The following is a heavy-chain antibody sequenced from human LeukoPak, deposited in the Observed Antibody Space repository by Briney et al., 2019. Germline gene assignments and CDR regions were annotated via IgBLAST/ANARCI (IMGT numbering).Heavy chain of an antibody. V-gene: IGHV4-59*05. Sequence: SETLSLTCTVSGVSISGYYWSWIRQPAGKGLEWIGSMYYSGGSGSTYYTPSLKSRVTISVDTSKNHFSLKVNSMTAADTAIYYCVKYGDNAGAYWGQGTLVTVSS. CDR2: MYYSGGSGST. J-gene: IGHJ4*02. CDR3: VKYGDNAGAY. D-gene: IGHD4-17*01. CDR1: GVSISGYY.